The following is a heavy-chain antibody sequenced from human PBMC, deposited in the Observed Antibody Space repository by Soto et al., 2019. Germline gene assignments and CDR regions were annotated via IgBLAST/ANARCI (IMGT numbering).Heavy chain of an antibody. J-gene: IGHJ4*02. CDR1: SGSISSSNW. D-gene: IGHD3-9*01. CDR2: IYHSGST. Sequence: ETLSLTCAVSSGSISSSNWWSWVRQPPGKGLEWIGEIYHSGSTNYNPSLKSRVTISVDKSKNQFSLKLSSVTAADTAVYYCARAGILTGYWYYFDYWGQGTLVTVSS. CDR3: ARAGILTGYWYYFDY. V-gene: IGHV4-4*02.